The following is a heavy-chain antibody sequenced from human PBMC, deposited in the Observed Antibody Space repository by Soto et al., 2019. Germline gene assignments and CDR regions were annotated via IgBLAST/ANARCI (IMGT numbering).Heavy chain of an antibody. CDR3: ARDRTGGRNSYYYYYMDV. Sequence: GGSLRLSCAASGFTVSSNYMSWVRQAPGKGLEWVSVIYSGGSTYYADSVKGRFTISRHNSKNTLYLQMNSLRAEDTAVYYCARDRTGGRNSYYYYYMDVWGKGTTVTVSS. CDR2: IYSGGST. V-gene: IGHV3-53*04. J-gene: IGHJ6*03. CDR1: GFTVSSNY. D-gene: IGHD3-16*01.